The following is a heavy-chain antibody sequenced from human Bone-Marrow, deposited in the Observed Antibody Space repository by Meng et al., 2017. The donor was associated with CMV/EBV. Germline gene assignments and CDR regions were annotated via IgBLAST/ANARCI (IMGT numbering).Heavy chain of an antibody. CDR3: AREGVTGTTVDHYYGMDV. Sequence: ASVKVSCKASGYTFTSYGISWVRQAPGQGLEWMGWISAYNGNTNYAQKLQGRVTMTTDTSTSTAYMELSSLRSEDTAVYYCAREGVTGTTVDHYYGMDVWGQGTTVTVSS. V-gene: IGHV1-18*01. J-gene: IGHJ6*02. CDR2: ISAYNGNT. CDR1: GYTFTSYG. D-gene: IGHD1-7*01.